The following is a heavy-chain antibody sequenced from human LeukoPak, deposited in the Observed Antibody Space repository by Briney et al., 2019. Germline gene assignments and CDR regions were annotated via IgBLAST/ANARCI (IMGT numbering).Heavy chain of an antibody. CDR3: ARGNHYYGSGSSFFDY. CDR1: GYTFTSYN. Sequence: ASVKVSCKASGYTFTSYNINWVRQATGQGLEWMEWMNPNSGNTGYAQKFQGRVTMTRNTSISTAYMELSSLRSEDTAVYYCARGNHYYGSGSSFFDYWCQGTLVTVSS. CDR2: MNPNSGNT. J-gene: IGHJ4*02. V-gene: IGHV1-8*01. D-gene: IGHD3-10*01.